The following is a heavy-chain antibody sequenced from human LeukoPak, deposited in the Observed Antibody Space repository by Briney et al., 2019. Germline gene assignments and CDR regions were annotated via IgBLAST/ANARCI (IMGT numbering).Heavy chain of an antibody. D-gene: IGHD6-13*01. J-gene: IGHJ3*02. CDR1: GYTFTSYG. CDR3: ARANAAAGTPDAFDI. Sequence: ASVKVSCKASGYTFTSYGISWVRQAPGQGLEWMGWISAYNGNTNYAQKLQGRVTITTDTSTSTAYMELRSLRSDDTAVYYCARANAAAGTPDAFDIWGQGTMVTVSS. CDR2: ISAYNGNT. V-gene: IGHV1-18*01.